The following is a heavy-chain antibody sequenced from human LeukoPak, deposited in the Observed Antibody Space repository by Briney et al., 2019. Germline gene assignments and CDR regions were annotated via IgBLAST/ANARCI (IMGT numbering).Heavy chain of an antibody. CDR1: GFTFSSYW. CDR3: ARSPYTSGWYGVDY. J-gene: IGHJ4*02. V-gene: IGHV3-7*01. CDR2: IKQVGSEK. Sequence: GGSLRLSCAASGFTFSSYWMSWVRQAPGKGLEWVANIKQVGSEKYYVDSVKGRFTISRDNAKNSLYLQLNSLRAEDTAVYYCARSPYTSGWYGVDYWGQGTLVTVSS. D-gene: IGHD6-19*01.